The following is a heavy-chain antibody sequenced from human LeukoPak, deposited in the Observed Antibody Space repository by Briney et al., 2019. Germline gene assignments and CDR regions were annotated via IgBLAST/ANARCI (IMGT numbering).Heavy chain of an antibody. V-gene: IGHV3-21*01. CDR1: GFTFSSYI. CDR3: ARGRTSGGMTTDIDY. J-gene: IGHJ4*02. CDR2: ISSGSTYI. D-gene: IGHD4-11*01. Sequence: GGSLRLSCAASGFTFSSYIMNWVRQAPGKGLEWVSSISSGSTYIYYADSVKGRFSISRDNAKNSLYLQMNSLRAEDTAVYYCARGRTSGGMTTDIDYWGQGTLVTVSS.